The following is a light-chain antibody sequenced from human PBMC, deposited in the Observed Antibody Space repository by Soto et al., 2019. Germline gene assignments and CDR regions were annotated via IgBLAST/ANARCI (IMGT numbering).Light chain of an antibody. V-gene: IGLV2-14*01. CDR3: SSYTTTNTYV. Sequence: QSALIQPASVSGSPGQAVTISCTGTSTDVGSYNYVSWYQQHPGKAPKLMIYEVSNRSSGVSNRFSGSKSGNTASLTISGLQAEDEGDYYCSSYTTTNTYVFGSGTKVTVL. CDR1: STDVGSYNY. J-gene: IGLJ1*01. CDR2: EVS.